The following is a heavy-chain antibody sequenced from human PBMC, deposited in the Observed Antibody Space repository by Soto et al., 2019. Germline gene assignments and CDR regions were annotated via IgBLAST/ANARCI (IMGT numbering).Heavy chain of an antibody. J-gene: IGHJ4*02. CDR2: IYYSGNT. CDR1: GGCISSHY. V-gene: IGHV4-59*08. Sequence: PSETLALTCTVSGGCISSHYWSWIRQPPGKGLEWIGYIYYSGNTKYNPSLKSRVTISVDTSKNQFSLKLSSVTAADTAVYYCARHDRFLPFDYWGQGTLVTVSS. CDR3: ARHDRFLPFDY. D-gene: IGHD3-3*01.